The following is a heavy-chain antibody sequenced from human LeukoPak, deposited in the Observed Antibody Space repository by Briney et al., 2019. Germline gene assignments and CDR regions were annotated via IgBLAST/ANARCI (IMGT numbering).Heavy chain of an antibody. CDR2: ISGSGGST. Sequence: PGGSLRLSCAASGFTFSSYAMSWVRQAPGKGLEWVSAISGSGGSTYYADSVKGRFTISRDNSKNTLYLQMNSLRAEDTAVYYCAKDQSHSSGWPTIVDHWGQGTLVTVSS. J-gene: IGHJ4*02. CDR3: AKDQSHSSGWPTIVDH. D-gene: IGHD6-19*01. CDR1: GFTFSSYA. V-gene: IGHV3-23*01.